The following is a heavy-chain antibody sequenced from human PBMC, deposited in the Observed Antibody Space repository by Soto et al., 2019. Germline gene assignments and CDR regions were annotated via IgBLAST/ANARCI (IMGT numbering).Heavy chain of an antibody. D-gene: IGHD5-12*01. CDR1: GYSFTSYW. Sequence: ESLKISCKGSGYSFTSYWVGRVGPMPGKGLEWMGIIYLGDSDTRYSPSFQGQVTISADKSISTAYLQWRSLKASDTAMYYCALLKRGGYDLSYWGQGTLVTVSS. V-gene: IGHV5-51*01. CDR3: ALLKRGGYDLSY. J-gene: IGHJ4*02. CDR2: IYLGDSDT.